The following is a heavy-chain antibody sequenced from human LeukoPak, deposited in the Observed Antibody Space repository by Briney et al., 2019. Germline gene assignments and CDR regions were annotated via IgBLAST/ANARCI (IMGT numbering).Heavy chain of an antibody. CDR1: GYTFTRYD. V-gene: IGHV1-8*01. CDR2: MNPNSGNT. CDR3: ARGRGILTGSRPGP. J-gene: IGHJ5*02. D-gene: IGHD3-9*01. Sequence: GASVKACCKASGYTFTRYDIKWVREATGQGLEWMGWMNPNSGNTGYAQKFQGRVTMTRNTSISTAYMELSSLRSEDTAVYYCARGRGILTGSRPGPWGQGTLVTVSS.